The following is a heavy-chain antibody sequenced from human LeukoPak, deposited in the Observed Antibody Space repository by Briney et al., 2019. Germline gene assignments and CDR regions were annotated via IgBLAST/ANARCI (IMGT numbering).Heavy chain of an antibody. D-gene: IGHD1-26*01. J-gene: IGHJ4*02. CDR1: GFTFRTYG. CDR2: IRYDGNSK. Sequence: QSGGSLRLSCAASGFTFRTYGMHWVRQAPGKGLEWVTFIRYDGNSKHYADSVRGRFTISRDNSENTLYLQMNSLRAEDTAVYYCAKDIIVGASLIDYWGQGTLVTVSS. V-gene: IGHV3-30*02. CDR3: AKDIIVGASLIDY.